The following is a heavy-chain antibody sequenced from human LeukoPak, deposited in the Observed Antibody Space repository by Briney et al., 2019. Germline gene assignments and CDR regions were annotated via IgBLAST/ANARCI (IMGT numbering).Heavy chain of an antibody. CDR3: ARDLCSGGSCYPGWFDP. CDR1: GGSISSGSYY. CDR2: IYYSGST. V-gene: IGHV4-61*10. D-gene: IGHD2-15*01. Sequence: SETLSLTCTVSGGSISSGSYYWSWIRQPAGKGLEWIGYIYYSGSTIYNPSLNSRVTISVDTSKNQFSLKLTSVTAADTAVYYCARDLCSGGSCYPGWFDPWGQGTLVTVSS. J-gene: IGHJ5*02.